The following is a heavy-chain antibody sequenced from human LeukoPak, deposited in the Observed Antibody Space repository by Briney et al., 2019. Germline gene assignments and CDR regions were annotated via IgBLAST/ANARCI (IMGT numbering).Heavy chain of an antibody. CDR2: FSGGGGYT. CDR3: AKDRYYYDSSGYYSNLDY. CDR1: GFTFSTYA. D-gene: IGHD3-22*01. J-gene: IGHJ4*02. Sequence: PGGSLRLSCAASGFTFSTYAMSWVRQAPGKGLEWVSGFSGGGGYTHYADSVKGRFTISRDNSKNTLYLQMNSLRAEDTAIYYCAKDRYYYDSSGYYSNLDYWGQGTLVTVSS. V-gene: IGHV3-23*01.